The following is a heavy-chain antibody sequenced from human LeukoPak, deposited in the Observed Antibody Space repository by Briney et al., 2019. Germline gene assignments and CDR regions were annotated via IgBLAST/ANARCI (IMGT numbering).Heavy chain of an antibody. Sequence: ASVKVSCKASGYTFTNYAMHWVRQAPGQRLEWMGWINAGNGNTKYSQKFQGRVTITRDTSASTAYMELSSLRSEDTAVYYCARDIYYGSGSYPGLDPWGQGTLVTVSS. CDR2: INAGNGNT. CDR1: GYTFTNYA. V-gene: IGHV1-3*01. CDR3: ARDIYYGSGSYPGLDP. J-gene: IGHJ5*02. D-gene: IGHD3-10*01.